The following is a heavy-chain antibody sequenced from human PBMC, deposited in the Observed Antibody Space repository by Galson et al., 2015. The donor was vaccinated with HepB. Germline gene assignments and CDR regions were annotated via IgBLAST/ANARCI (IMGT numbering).Heavy chain of an antibody. D-gene: IGHD5-12*01. CDR2: IYPRDSDT. CDR1: GYSFTTDW. J-gene: IGHJ4*02. Sequence: QSGAEVKRPGESLKISCKGSGYSFTTDWIGWVRQMPGKGLEWMGIIYPRDSDTRYSPSFQGQVTISVDNFISTVYLQWTSLKASDTAMYFCARHAYSGNDEKYFLYWGQGTLVTVSS. V-gene: IGHV5-51*01. CDR3: ARHAYSGNDEKYFLY.